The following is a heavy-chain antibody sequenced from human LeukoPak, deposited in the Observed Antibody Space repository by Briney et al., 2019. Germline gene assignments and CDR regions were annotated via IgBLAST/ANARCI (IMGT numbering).Heavy chain of an antibody. D-gene: IGHD4-17*01. CDR3: ASAAGDYCFYDY. Sequence: SETLSLTCTVSGASVSSASYWTWIRQPPGKGVEWIAHIYNGVNTNYNPSLKSRVTISVDTSKSQFSLRLNSVTAADTAVYYCASAAGDYCFYDYWGQGTLVTVSS. V-gene: IGHV4-61*01. CDR2: IYNGVNT. CDR1: GASVSSASY. J-gene: IGHJ4*02.